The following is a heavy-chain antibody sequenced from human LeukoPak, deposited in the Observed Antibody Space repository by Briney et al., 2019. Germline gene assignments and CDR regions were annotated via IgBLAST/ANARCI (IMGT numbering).Heavy chain of an antibody. CDR1: GFTFGSPW. D-gene: IGHD1-14*01. CDR2: IKQDGSEK. CDR3: ARDVLAAGATGTFDI. V-gene: IGHV3-7*03. Sequence: GGSLRLSCAASGFTFGSPWMHWVRQAPGKGLEWVANIKQDGSEKYYVDSVKGRFTISRDNAKTSLYLQMNSLRAEDTAVYYCARDVLAAGATGTFDIWGQGTMVTVSS. J-gene: IGHJ3*02.